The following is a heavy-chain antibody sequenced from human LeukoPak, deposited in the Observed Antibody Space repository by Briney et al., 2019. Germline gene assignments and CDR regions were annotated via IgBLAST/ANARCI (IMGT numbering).Heavy chain of an antibody. CDR2: IYNSGHT. D-gene: IGHD3-10*01. Sequence: PSETLSLTCTVSGGSISDNSHYWGWIRQTPGKGLEWIGSIYNSGHTYYNPSLRSRVTLSVDTSKSQFFLKLSSVTATDTAIYYCVRLQGFGSGRTAFDSWGQGALLTVSS. CDR1: GGSISDNSHY. CDR3: VRLQGFGSGRTAFDS. V-gene: IGHV4-39*01. J-gene: IGHJ4*02.